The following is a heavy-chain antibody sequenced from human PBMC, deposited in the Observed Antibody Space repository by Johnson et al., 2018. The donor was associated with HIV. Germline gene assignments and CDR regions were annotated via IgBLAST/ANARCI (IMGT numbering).Heavy chain of an antibody. CDR1: GFTFSSYA. Sequence: QMLLVESGGGVVQPGRSLRLSCAASGFTFSSYAMHWVRQAPGKGLEWVAVISFDGYNKYYADSVKGRFTISRDSSEKTLYLQMNSLRAEDTAVYYCAKIKGSSDAFDIWGQGTMVTVSS. CDR2: ISFDGYNK. CDR3: AKIKGSSDAFDI. D-gene: IGHD6-6*01. V-gene: IGHV3-30-3*02. J-gene: IGHJ3*02.